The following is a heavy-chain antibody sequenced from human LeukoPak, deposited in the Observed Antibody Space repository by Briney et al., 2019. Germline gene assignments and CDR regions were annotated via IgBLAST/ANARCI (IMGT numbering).Heavy chain of an antibody. D-gene: IGHD1-26*01. CDR1: GFTFSSYA. V-gene: IGHV3-23*01. CDR3: AKVVNSGYYYYFDY. CDR2: ISGSGGST. Sequence: GGSLRLSCAASGFTFSSYAMSWVRQAPGKGLEWVSPISGSGGSTYYANSVKGRFTISRDNSKNTLYLQMSSLRAEDTALYYCAKVVNSGYYYYFDYWGQGTLVTVSS. J-gene: IGHJ4*02.